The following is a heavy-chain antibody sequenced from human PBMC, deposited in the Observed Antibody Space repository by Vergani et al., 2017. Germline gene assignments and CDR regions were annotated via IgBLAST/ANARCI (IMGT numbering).Heavy chain of an antibody. Sequence: QVQLVESGGGVVQPGGSLRLSCAASGFTFSSYSMHWVRQAPGKGLGWVAFIRDDGSNKYNTDSVKGRFTISRDNSKNTLYLQMNSLRAEDTAVYYCAKDAVLGIAAAGRGWYFDYWGQGTLVTVSS. V-gene: IGHV3-30*02. D-gene: IGHD6-13*01. CDR1: GFTFSSYS. CDR2: IRDDGSNK. CDR3: AKDAVLGIAAAGRGWYFDY. J-gene: IGHJ4*02.